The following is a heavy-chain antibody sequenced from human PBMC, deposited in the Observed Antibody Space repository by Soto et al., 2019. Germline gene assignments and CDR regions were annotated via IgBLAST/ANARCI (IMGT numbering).Heavy chain of an antibody. D-gene: IGHD3-22*01. V-gene: IGHV3-7*01. J-gene: IGHJ4*02. Sequence: GGSLRLSCAASGFTYSSYWMSWVRQAPGKGLEWVANIKQHGSEKYYVDSVKGRFTISRDDAKNSLYLQMNSLRAEDTAVYYCARETYYYESSGYPTGFFDYWGQGTLVTVSS. CDR2: IKQHGSEK. CDR3: ARETYYYESSGYPTGFFDY. CDR1: GFTYSSYW.